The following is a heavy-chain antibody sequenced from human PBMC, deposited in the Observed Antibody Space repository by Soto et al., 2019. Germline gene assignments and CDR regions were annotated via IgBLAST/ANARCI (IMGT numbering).Heavy chain of an antibody. J-gene: IGHJ6*02. Sequence: QVQLVESGGGLVKPGGSLRLSCAASGFTFSDYYMSWIRQAPGKGLEWVSYISSSSSYTNYADSVKGRFTISRDNAKTSQYLQMNSLRAEDTAVYYCARGPNGLADTLGYYYGMDVWGQGTTVTVSS. D-gene: IGHD3-9*01. CDR3: ARGPNGLADTLGYYYGMDV. CDR1: GFTFSDYY. CDR2: ISSSSSYT. V-gene: IGHV3-11*05.